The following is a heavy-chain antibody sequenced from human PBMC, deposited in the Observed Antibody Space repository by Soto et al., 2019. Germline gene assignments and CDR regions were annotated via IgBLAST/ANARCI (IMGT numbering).Heavy chain of an antibody. CDR3: AREISGSGPI. V-gene: IGHV1-69*13. CDR2: IIPIFGTA. Sequence: SVKVSCKXSGGTFSSYAISWVRQAPGQGLEWMGGIIPIFGTADYAQKFQGRVTITADESTSTAYMELTSLRSEDTAVYYCAREISGSGPIWGQGTMVTVSS. CDR1: GGTFSSYA. D-gene: IGHD1-26*01. J-gene: IGHJ3*02.